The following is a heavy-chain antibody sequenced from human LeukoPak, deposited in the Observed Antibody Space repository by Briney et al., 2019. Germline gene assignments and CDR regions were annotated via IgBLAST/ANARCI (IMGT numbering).Heavy chain of an antibody. CDR1: GFTFSDYY. J-gene: IGHJ6*02. CDR3: ARGHSGYDVYYYYGMDV. Sequence: GGSLRLSCAASGFTFSDYYMSWIRQAPGKGLEWVSYISSSSSYTNYADSVKGRFTISRDNAKNSLYLQMNSLRAEDTAVYYCARGHSGYDVYYYYGMDVWGQGTTVTVSS. V-gene: IGHV3-11*06. CDR2: ISSSSSYT. D-gene: IGHD5-12*01.